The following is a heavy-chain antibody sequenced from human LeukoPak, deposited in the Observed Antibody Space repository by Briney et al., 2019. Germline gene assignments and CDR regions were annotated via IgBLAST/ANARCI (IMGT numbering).Heavy chain of an antibody. Sequence: ASVKVSCKASGYTFTGYYMHWVRQAPGQGLEWMGWISAYNGNTNYAQRLQGRVTMTTDTSTSTAYMELRSLRSDDTAVYYCCRSFDYWGQGTLVTVSS. CDR2: ISAYNGNT. V-gene: IGHV1-18*04. J-gene: IGHJ4*02. CDR3: CRSFDY. CDR1: GYTFTGYY.